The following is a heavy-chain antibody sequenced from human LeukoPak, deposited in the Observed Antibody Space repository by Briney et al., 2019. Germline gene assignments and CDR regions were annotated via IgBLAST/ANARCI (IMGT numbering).Heavy chain of an antibody. J-gene: IGHJ4*02. D-gene: IGHD6-13*01. V-gene: IGHV4-59*08. Sequence: SETLSLTCTVSGGSISSYYWSWIRQPPGKGLEWIGYIYYSGSTNYNPSLKSRVTISVDTSKNQFSLKLSSVTAADTAVYYCARQQQLDTPSDYWGQGTLVTVSS. CDR1: GGSISSYY. CDR2: IYYSGST. CDR3: ARQQQLDTPSDY.